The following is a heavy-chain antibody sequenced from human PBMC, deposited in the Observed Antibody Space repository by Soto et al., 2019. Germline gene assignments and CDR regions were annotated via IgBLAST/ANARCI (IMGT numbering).Heavy chain of an antibody. CDR2: INHSGST. D-gene: IGHD1-26*01. Sequence: KLPETLSLTCAVYGGSFSGYYWSWIRQPPGKGLEWIGEINHSGSTNYNPSLKSRVTISVDTSKNQFSLKLSSVTAADTAVYYCARWELPTMYAFDIWGQGTMGTV. J-gene: IGHJ3*02. CDR1: GGSFSGYY. V-gene: IGHV4-34*01. CDR3: ARWELPTMYAFDI.